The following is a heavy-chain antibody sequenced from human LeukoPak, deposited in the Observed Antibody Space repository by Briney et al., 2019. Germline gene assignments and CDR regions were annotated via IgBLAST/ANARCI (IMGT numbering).Heavy chain of an antibody. D-gene: IGHD2-2*01. CDR1: GYTFTGYY. V-gene: IGHV1-2*02. J-gene: IGHJ5*02. Sequence: ASVKVSCKASGYTFTGYYIYWVRQAPGQGLEWMGWINHNSGGTNYAQKFQGRVAMTRDTSVNTAYMELSRLRSDDTAVYYCARVDSEYCSSTSYYKWFDPWGQGTLVTVSS. CDR3: ARVDSEYCSSTSYYKWFDP. CDR2: INHNSGGT.